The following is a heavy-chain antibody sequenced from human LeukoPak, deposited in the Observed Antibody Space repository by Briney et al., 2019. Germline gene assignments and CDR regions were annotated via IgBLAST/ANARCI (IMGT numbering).Heavy chain of an antibody. CDR3: ASDKEQLVLGPYYGMEV. V-gene: IGHV3-21*01. D-gene: IGHD6-13*01. Sequence: GWSLRLSCAASGFTVSSYSVNWVRQAPGKGREGVSSVNSGSSYIYYADAVKGRFTISRDNAKNSMFLHLNRLRPEDTAVYYCASDKEQLVLGPYYGMEVWRQGTTVTVSS. J-gene: IGHJ6*01. CDR1: GFTVSSYS. CDR2: VNSGSSYI.